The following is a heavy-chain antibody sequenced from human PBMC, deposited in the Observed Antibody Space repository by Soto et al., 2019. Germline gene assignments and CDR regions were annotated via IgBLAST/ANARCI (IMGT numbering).Heavy chain of an antibody. CDR1: GYPVTAYY. Sequence: QLHLVQSGAVVKKPGASVTVSCSASGYPVTAYYMHWVRQAPGRVLEWMGRINPATGAAKYTQTFQGRVTMPRDPSTSTVFRELGGLTFEDTAVFYWAKGGGVGVAGSAAFDMWGQGTLVAVSS. CDR2: INPATGAA. CDR3: AKGGGVGVAGSAAFDM. D-gene: IGHD3-3*01. J-gene: IGHJ3*02. V-gene: IGHV1-2*02.